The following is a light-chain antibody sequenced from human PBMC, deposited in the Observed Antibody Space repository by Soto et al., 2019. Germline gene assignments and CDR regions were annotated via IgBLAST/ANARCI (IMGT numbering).Light chain of an antibody. CDR2: TAA. CDR1: QSINYY. V-gene: IGKV1-39*01. Sequence: DIQMTQSPSSLSASIGDRVIITCRASQSINYYLNWYRQQPGKAPKLLVSTAASLRSGVPSRFSGSASGTDFALTISSLQPEDFATYYCQQSFTTPYTFGQGTKLEI. J-gene: IGKJ2*01. CDR3: QQSFTTPYT.